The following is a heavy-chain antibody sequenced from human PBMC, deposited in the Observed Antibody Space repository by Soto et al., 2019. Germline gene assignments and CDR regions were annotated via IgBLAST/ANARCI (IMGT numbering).Heavy chain of an antibody. Sequence: QVQLVESGGGVVQPGRSLRLSCAASGFNFRSYGMHWVRQAPGKGLEWVAVIWYDESNEHYVDSVKGRFTVSRDNSKNTLYLQMRSLRAEDTAVYYCARGRITGSDYYYGLDVWGQGTTVTVSS. V-gene: IGHV3-33*01. J-gene: IGHJ6*02. CDR3: ARGRITGSDYYYGLDV. CDR1: GFNFRSYG. D-gene: IGHD1-20*01. CDR2: IWYDESNE.